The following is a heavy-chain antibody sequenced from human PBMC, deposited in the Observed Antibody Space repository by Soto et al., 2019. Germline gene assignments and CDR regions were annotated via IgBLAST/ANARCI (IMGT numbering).Heavy chain of an antibody. Sequence: AGGSLRLSCAASGFTFSSYSMNWVRQAPGKGLEWVSSISSSSSYIYYADSVRGRFTISRDNAKNSLYLQMNSLRAEDTAVYYCARYSGSYLGPFDYWGQGTLVTVSS. V-gene: IGHV3-21*01. J-gene: IGHJ4*02. D-gene: IGHD1-26*01. CDR1: GFTFSSYS. CDR3: ARYSGSYLGPFDY. CDR2: ISSSSSYI.